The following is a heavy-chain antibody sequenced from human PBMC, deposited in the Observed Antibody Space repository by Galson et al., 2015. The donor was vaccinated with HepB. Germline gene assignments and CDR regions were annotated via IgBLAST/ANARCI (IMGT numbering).Heavy chain of an antibody. CDR1: GFTFSDHS. CDR3: ARDYLWGFDS. D-gene: IGHD3-16*01. Sequence: SLRLSCAASGFTFSDHSLNRVRQAPGKGLEWVSYINGPGGTAYAGSVKGRFTISRDNAKNSVYLQMNNLRDEDTAVYFCARDYLWGFDSWGQGTLVTVSS. V-gene: IGHV3-48*02. J-gene: IGHJ4*02. CDR2: INGPGGTA.